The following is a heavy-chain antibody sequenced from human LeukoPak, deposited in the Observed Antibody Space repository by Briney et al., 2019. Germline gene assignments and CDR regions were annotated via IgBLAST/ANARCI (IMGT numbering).Heavy chain of an antibody. CDR2: FFHNGNT. Sequence: PSETLSLTCTVSGYSISSGYYWGWIRQPPGKGLEWSGSFFHNGNTYYNPSLKSRVTISVDTSKNQFSLKVTSVTPEDTAVYYCARGNRGDYEGGLISRDDYWGQGTLVTVSS. V-gene: IGHV4-38-2*02. J-gene: IGHJ4*02. D-gene: IGHD4-17*01. CDR1: GYSISSGYY. CDR3: ARGNRGDYEGGLISRDDY.